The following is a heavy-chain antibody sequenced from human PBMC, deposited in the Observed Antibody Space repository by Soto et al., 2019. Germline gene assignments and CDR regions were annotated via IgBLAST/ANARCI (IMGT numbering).Heavy chain of an antibody. V-gene: IGHV4-59*01. Sequence: SETLSLTCTVSGGSISGYYWSWIRQPPGKGLEWIGYIYYSGTISYNPSLNSRVTMSVDTSKNQFSLKANSVTAADTAVYYCARESYYGSGATVVAYWGQGTLVTVSS. D-gene: IGHD3-10*01. J-gene: IGHJ4*02. CDR3: ARESYYGSGATVVAY. CDR2: IYYSGTI. CDR1: GGSISGYY.